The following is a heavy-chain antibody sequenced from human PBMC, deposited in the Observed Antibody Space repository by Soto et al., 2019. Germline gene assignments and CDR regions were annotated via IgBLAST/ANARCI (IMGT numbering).Heavy chain of an antibody. CDR3: ASHYDMWSGYLSPVDY. V-gene: IGHV3-11*01. J-gene: IGHJ4*02. Sequence: QVQLVESGGDLVKPGGSLRLSCAASGYTFSDYYMSWIRQAPGKGLEWISYIDTIGTKIYYADSVNGRFTITRDNANNSLYLEMNSLRDEDTAVYYCASHYDMWSGYLSPVDYWGQGTLVTVSS. CDR1: GYTFSDYY. CDR2: IDTIGTKI. D-gene: IGHD3-3*01.